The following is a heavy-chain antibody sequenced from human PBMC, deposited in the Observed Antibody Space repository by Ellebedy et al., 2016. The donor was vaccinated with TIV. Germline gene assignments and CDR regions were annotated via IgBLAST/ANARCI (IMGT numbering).Heavy chain of an antibody. D-gene: IGHD3-22*01. V-gene: IGHV3-23*01. Sequence: PGGSLRLSCAASGFTFSSYAMSWVRRAPGKGLEWVPAISGSGGSTYYADSVKGRFTISRDNSKNTLYLQMNSLRAEDTAVYYCAKVIRDSSGYFDYWGQGTLVTVSS. CDR1: GFTFSSYA. CDR2: ISGSGGST. CDR3: AKVIRDSSGYFDY. J-gene: IGHJ4*02.